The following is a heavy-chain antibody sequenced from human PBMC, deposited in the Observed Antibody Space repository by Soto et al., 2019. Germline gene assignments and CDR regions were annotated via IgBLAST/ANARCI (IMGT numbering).Heavy chain of an antibody. Sequence: QVQLQQWGAGLLKPSETLSLTCAVYGGSFSGYYWCWIRQPPGKGLEGIGEISHSGSTNYNPSLKSRITISVDTSKNQFSLKLSSVTAADTAVYYCAAAWWPSWFDPWGQGTLVTVSS. CDR1: GGSFSGYY. V-gene: IGHV4-34*01. J-gene: IGHJ5*02. D-gene: IGHD2-15*01. CDR3: AAAWWPSWFDP. CDR2: ISHSGST.